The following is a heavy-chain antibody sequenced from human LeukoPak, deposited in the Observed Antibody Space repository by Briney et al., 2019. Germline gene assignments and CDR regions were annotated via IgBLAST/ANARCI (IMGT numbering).Heavy chain of an antibody. D-gene: IGHD6-19*01. CDR2: VDPEDGET. CDR1: GYTFTDYY. J-gene: IGHJ4*02. CDR3: ARGGVAGTGSIDY. V-gene: IGHV1-69-2*01. Sequence: GASVKISCKVSGYTFTDYYMHWVQQAPGKGLEWMGLVDPEDGETIYAEKFQGRVTITADTSTDTAYMELSSLRSEDTAVYYCARGGVAGTGSIDYWGQGTLVTVSS.